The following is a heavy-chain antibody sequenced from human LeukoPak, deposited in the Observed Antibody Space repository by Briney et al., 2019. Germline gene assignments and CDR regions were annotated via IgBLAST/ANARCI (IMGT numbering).Heavy chain of an antibody. CDR3: ARGDRNWNYYDY. CDR1: GYSISSGYY. V-gene: IGHV4-38-2*02. J-gene: IGHJ4*02. CDR2: IYHSGST. Sequence: PSETLSLTCTVSGYSISSGYYWGWIRQPPGKGLEWIGSIYHSGSTYYNPSLKSRVTISVDTSKNQFSLKLSSVTAADTAVYYCARGDRNWNYYDYWGQGTLLTVSS. D-gene: IGHD1-1*01.